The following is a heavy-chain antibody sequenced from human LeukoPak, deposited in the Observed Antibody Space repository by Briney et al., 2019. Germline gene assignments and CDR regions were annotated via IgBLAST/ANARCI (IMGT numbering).Heavy chain of an antibody. D-gene: IGHD2-21*01. CDR2: INWNGGST. CDR3: AKFPESYYYMDV. Sequence: GGSLRLSCAASGFTFDDYGMSWVRQAPGKGLEWVSGINWNGGSTVYADSVKGRFTISRDNAKNSLYLQMNSLRAEDTAIYYCAKFPESYYYMDVWGKGTTVTVSS. CDR1: GFTFDDYG. J-gene: IGHJ6*03. V-gene: IGHV3-20*04.